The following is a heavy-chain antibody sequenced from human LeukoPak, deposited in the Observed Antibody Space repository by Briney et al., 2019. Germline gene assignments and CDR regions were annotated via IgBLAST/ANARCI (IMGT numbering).Heavy chain of an antibody. J-gene: IGHJ4*02. CDR1: GFSFNNGA. D-gene: IGHD1-14*01. Sequence: GGSLRLSCAASGFSFNNGAMSWVRQAPGKGLEWVSSVGGSGASTYYADSVKGRFTISRDNSKNTLYLQMNSLRAEDTAIYYCAKGHNAAEDSWGRGTLVTVSS. CDR3: AKGHNAAEDS. CDR2: VGGSGAST. V-gene: IGHV3-23*01.